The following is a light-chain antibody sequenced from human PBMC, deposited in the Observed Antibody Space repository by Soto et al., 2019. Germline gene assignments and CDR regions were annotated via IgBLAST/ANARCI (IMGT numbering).Light chain of an antibody. CDR2: STN. Sequence: QAVVIQAPSFSVSPGGSVTLTCGLTSGSVSTTDSPSWYQQTPGQAPRTLIYSTNTRSSGVPDRFSGSILGAKAALTITGAQADDESEYYYELYMHSGIATFGAGTKLTVL. J-gene: IGLJ3*02. CDR1: SGSVSTTDS. V-gene: IGLV8-61*01. CDR3: ELYMHSGIAT.